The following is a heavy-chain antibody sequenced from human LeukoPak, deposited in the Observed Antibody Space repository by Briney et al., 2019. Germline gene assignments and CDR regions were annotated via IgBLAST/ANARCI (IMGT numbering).Heavy chain of an antibody. J-gene: IGHJ4*02. CDR3: ARAEGYYYDSSGPSPFDY. D-gene: IGHD3-22*01. CDR1: GYTFTSYG. CDR2: ISAYNGNT. V-gene: IGHV1-18*01. Sequence: GASVKVSCKASGYTFTSYGISWVRQAPGQGLEWMGRISAYNGNTNYAQKLQGRVTMTTDTSTSTAYMELRSLRSDDTAVYYCARAEGYYYDSSGPSPFDYWGQGTLVTVSS.